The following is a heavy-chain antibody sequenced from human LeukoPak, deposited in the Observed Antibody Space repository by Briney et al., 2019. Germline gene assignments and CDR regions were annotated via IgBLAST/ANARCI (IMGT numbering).Heavy chain of an antibody. CDR2: ISGSGGST. D-gene: IGHD4-17*01. J-gene: IGHJ6*02. CDR1: GLTFSSYA. CDR3: ARVYGDADYGMDV. V-gene: IGHV3-23*01. Sequence: GGSLRLSCAASGLTFSSYAMSWVRQAPGKGLEWVSAISGSGGSTYYADSVKGRFTISRDNSKNTLYLQMNSLRAEDTAVYYCARVYGDADYGMDVWGQGTTVTVSS.